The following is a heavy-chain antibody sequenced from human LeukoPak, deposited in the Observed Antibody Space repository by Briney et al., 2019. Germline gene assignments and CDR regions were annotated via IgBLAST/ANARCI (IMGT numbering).Heavy chain of an antibody. D-gene: IGHD2-21*01. J-gene: IGHJ4*02. CDR1: GASISSYY. Sequence: SDTLSLTCTVSGASISSYYWSWIRQPPGKGLEWIGYIYYSGSTNYNPSLKSRVTISVDTSKNQFSLKLSSVTAADTAVYYCARHSGGPQIVVQFDYWGQGTLVTVSS. V-gene: IGHV4-59*08. CDR2: IYYSGST. CDR3: ARHSGGPQIVVQFDY.